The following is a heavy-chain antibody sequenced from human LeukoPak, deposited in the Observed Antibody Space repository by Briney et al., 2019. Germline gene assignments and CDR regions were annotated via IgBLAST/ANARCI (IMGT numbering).Heavy chain of an antibody. CDR2: IYTSGST. J-gene: IGHJ3*02. CDR1: GGSISSYY. D-gene: IGHD2-2*03. Sequence: TSQTLSLTCTVSGGSISSYYWSWIRQPAGKGLEWIGRIYTSGSTNYNPSLKSRVTMSVDTSKNQFSLKLSSVTAADTAVYYCARDGYCSSTSCYSDDAFDIWGQGTMVTVSS. V-gene: IGHV4-4*07. CDR3: ARDGYCSSTSCYSDDAFDI.